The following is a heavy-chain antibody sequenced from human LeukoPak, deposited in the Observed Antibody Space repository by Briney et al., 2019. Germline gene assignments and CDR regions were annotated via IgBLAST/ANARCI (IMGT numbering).Heavy chain of an antibody. Sequence: SETLSLTCTVSGGSISTYYWSWIRQPPGKGLEWIGYIYYTGSTNYNPSLESRVTISVDRSKNQFSLKLSSVTAADTAVYYCAGRLNGDPFDYWGQGTLVTVSS. CDR1: GGSISTYY. CDR3: AGRLNGDPFDY. D-gene: IGHD4-17*01. CDR2: IYYTGST. J-gene: IGHJ4*02. V-gene: IGHV4-59*12.